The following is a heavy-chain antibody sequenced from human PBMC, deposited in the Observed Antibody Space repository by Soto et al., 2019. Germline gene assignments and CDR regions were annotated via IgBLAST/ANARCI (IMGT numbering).Heavy chain of an antibody. V-gene: IGHV4-61*05. J-gene: IGHJ4*02. CDR2: IYYSGST. CDR3: ARRYGDYFDY. CDR1: GDSISTSSHY. D-gene: IGHD4-17*01. Sequence: SETLSLTCTVSGDSISTSSHYWSWIRQPPGKGLEWIGYIYYSGSTTYSPSLKSRVTISVGTSKNQFSLKLSSVTAADTAVYYCARRYGDYFDYWGQGTLVTVSS.